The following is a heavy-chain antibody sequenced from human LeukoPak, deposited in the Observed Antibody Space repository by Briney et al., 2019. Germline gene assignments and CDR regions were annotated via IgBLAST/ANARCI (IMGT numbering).Heavy chain of an antibody. J-gene: IGHJ6*03. V-gene: IGHV4-39*01. D-gene: IGHD3-22*01. CDR2: SYYSGST. Sequence: SETLSLTCTVSGGSISSSSYYWGWIRQPPGKGLEWIGSSYYSGSTYYNPSLKSRVTISVDTSKNQFSLKLSSVTAADTAVYYCARGRRFTYYYDSSGYSANYYMDVWGKGTTVTVSS. CDR1: GGSISSSSYY. CDR3: ARGRRFTYYYDSSGYSANYYMDV.